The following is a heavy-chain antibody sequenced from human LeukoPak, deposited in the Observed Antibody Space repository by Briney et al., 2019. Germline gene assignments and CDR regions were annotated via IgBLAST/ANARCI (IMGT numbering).Heavy chain of an antibody. CDR2: ISISGFDT. D-gene: IGHD4-17*01. J-gene: IGHJ6*03. V-gene: IGHV3-23*01. Sequence: GGSLRLSCTASGFTFSSHVMSWVRQVPGKGLEWVSAISISGFDTFYADSVKGRSTISRDNSKTSVSLQMNSLRAEDTAMYYCAKVHPATVTPGVFYYYYYMDVWGKGAMVTVSS. CDR3: AKVHPATVTPGVFYYYYYMDV. CDR1: GFTFSSHV.